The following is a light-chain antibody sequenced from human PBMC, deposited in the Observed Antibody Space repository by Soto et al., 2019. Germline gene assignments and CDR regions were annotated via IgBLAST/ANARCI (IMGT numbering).Light chain of an antibody. CDR2: GAS. CDR1: QSVSGSY. J-gene: IGKJ1*01. Sequence: IVMTQSPATLSVSPGERATLSCRASQSVSGSYLAWYQQKPGQAPRLLIYGASSRATGIPDRFSGSGSGTDFTLTISRLEPEDFAVYYCQQYGSSPWTFGQGTKVDIK. V-gene: IGKV3-20*01. CDR3: QQYGSSPWT.